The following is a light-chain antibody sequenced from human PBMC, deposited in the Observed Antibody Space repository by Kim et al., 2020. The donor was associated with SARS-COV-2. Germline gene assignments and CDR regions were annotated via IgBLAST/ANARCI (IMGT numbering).Light chain of an antibody. V-gene: IGLV3-1*01. CDR2: QDN. Sequence: QGQTANITCSGDKLVNKYVCWYQQKPGQSPVVLIYQDNKRPSGIPERFSGSNSGNTATLTISGTQAMDEADYYCQTWDNSASAVVFGGGTQLTVL. J-gene: IGLJ2*01. CDR3: QTWDNSASAVV. CDR1: KLVNKY.